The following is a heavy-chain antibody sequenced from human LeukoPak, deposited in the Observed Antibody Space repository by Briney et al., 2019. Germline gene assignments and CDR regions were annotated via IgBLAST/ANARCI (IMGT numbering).Heavy chain of an antibody. J-gene: IGHJ4*02. Sequence: GGSLRLSCAASGFTFSSYAMSWVRQAPGKGLEWVPSISGSGTGTYHADSVRGRFTISRDNPKNTLYLQMNSLRDEDTAVYYCAKVSGSGWYAPFDYWGQGTLVTVSS. V-gene: IGHV3-23*01. D-gene: IGHD6-19*01. CDR2: ISGSGTGT. CDR3: AKVSGSGWYAPFDY. CDR1: GFTFSSYA.